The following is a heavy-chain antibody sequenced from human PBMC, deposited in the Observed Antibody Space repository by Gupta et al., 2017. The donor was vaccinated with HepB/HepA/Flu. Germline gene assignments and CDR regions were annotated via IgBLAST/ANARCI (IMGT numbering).Heavy chain of an antibody. CDR3: VGDAQYDSFSWFDS. CDR2: INQDGSKI. CDR1: GFTFGTDW. J-gene: IGHJ5*01. V-gene: IGHV3-7*01. Sequence: EVRLVESGGGLVQPGGSLRLSCAASGFTFGTDWMPWVRQAPGTGVEWVANINQDGSKIFYVASGKGRFTISRDNAKNSLFLQKNSLRAEDTAVYYCVGDAQYDSFSWFDSCVQGTLVTVSS. D-gene: IGHD3-9*01.